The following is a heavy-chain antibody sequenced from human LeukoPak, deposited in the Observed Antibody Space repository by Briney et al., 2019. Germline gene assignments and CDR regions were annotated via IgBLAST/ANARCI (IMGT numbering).Heavy chain of an antibody. CDR3: AKDRRMMSAYYGMDV. Sequence: GGSLRLSCEGSGYTFFNYGVPWVRQAPGKGLQWVGVISYDGGHQNYGDSVKGRCTISRDNSKNTVYLQLNSLRPEDTAVYYCAKDRRMMSAYYGMDVWGQGTTVTVSS. J-gene: IGHJ6*02. D-gene: IGHD3-16*01. CDR1: GYTFFNYG. CDR2: ISYDGGHQ. V-gene: IGHV3-30*18.